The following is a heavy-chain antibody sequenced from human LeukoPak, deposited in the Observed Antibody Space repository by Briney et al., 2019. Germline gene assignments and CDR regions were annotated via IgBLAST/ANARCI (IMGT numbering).Heavy chain of an antibody. CDR3: ARVSRDFYSNYYYYGMDV. CDR2: IKQDGSEK. Sequence: GGSLRLSCAASGFTFSSYWMSWVRQAPGKGLEWVANIKQDGSEKYYVDSVKGRFTISRDNAKNSLYLQMNSLRAEDTAVYYCARVSRDFYSNYYYYGMDVWGQGTTVTVSS. D-gene: IGHD4-11*01. CDR1: GFTFSSYW. J-gene: IGHJ6*02. V-gene: IGHV3-7*01.